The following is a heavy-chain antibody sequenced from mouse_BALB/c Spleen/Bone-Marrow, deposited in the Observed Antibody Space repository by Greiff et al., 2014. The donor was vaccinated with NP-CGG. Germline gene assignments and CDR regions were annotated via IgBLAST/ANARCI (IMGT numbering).Heavy chain of an antibody. CDR2: IYPYNGGT. D-gene: IGHD4-1*01. CDR3: ARLGRDY. CDR1: GYTFTDYN. Sequence: SGPELVKPGASVKISCKASGYTFTDYNMHWVKQSHGKSLEWIGYIYPYNGGTGYNQKFKSTATLTVDNSSSTAYMELRSLTSEDSAVYYCARLGRDYWGQGTTLTVSS. J-gene: IGHJ2*01. V-gene: IGHV1S29*02.